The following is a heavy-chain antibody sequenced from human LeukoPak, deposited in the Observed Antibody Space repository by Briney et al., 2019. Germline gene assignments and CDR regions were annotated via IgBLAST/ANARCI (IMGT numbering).Heavy chain of an antibody. D-gene: IGHD3-16*02. V-gene: IGHV3-23*01. CDR3: AKESPLYVWGSYRRDAFDI. Sequence: GGSLRLSCASSGFTFSSYAMGWVRQAPGKGLEWVSGISGSGGSTYYADSVKGRFTISRDNSKNTLYLQMNSLRAEDTAVYYCAKESPLYVWGSYRRDAFDIWGQGTMVTVSS. CDR2: ISGSGGST. J-gene: IGHJ3*02. CDR1: GFTFSSYA.